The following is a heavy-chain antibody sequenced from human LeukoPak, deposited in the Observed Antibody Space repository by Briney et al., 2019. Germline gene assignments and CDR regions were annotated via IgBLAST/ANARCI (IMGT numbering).Heavy chain of an antibody. CDR1: GFTFSNYW. D-gene: IGHD3-9*01. V-gene: IGHV3-74*01. CDR2: ISGDGRDT. J-gene: IGHJ4*02. CDR3: ARDLRYFDAAYDY. Sequence: GGSLRLSCAASGFTFSNYWMHWVRQAPGKGPVWVSHISGDGRDTSYADSVKGRFTISRDNAKNTVYLQMSSLRAEDTAVYYCARDLRYFDAAYDYWGQGTLVTVSS.